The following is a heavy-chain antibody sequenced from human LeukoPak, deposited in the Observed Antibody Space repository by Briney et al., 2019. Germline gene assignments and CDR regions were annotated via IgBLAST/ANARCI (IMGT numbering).Heavy chain of an antibody. J-gene: IGHJ4*02. CDR2: IGGSGDST. Sequence: PGGSLRLSCAASRFTFYAYAMTWVRQAPGKGLEWVSGIGGSGDSTIYADSVRGRFTISRDNSKDTLYLQMNNLRAEDTAIYYCAKDAWTECSDCSRGPTSLYYWGQGTLVTVSS. CDR1: RFTFYAYA. D-gene: IGHD2-21*02. CDR3: AKDAWTECSDCSRGPTSLYY. V-gene: IGHV3-23*01.